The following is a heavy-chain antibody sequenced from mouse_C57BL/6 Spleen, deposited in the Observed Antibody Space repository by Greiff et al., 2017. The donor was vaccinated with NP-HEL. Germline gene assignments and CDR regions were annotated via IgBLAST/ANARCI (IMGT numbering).Heavy chain of an antibody. J-gene: IGHJ3*01. CDR2: INPNNGGT. Sequence: EVQLQQSGPELVKPGASVKIPCKASGYTFTDYNMDWVKQSHGKSLEWIGDINPNNGGTIYNQKFKGKATLTVDKSSSTAYMELRSLTSEDTAVYYYARYDYDVRKFAYWGQGTLVTVSA. D-gene: IGHD2-4*01. V-gene: IGHV1-18*01. CDR1: GYTFTDYN. CDR3: ARYDYDVRKFAY.